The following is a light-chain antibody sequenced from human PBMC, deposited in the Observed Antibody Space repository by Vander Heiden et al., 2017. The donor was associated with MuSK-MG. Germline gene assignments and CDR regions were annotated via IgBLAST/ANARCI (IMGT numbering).Light chain of an antibody. CDR3: GHDAYGQT. CDR2: GAS. CDR1: QSVSSSY. Sequence: EIVLTQSPGTLSLSPGERATLSCRASQSVSSSYLAWYQQKPGQAPRLLIYGASNRATGIPARFTGSGSGTDFTLTISSLEPGDFAMYYCGHDAYGQTFGQGTKVEI. J-gene: IGKJ1*01. V-gene: IGKV3-20*01.